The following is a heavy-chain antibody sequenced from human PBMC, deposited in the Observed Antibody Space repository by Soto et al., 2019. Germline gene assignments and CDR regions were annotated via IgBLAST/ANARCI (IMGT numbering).Heavy chain of an antibody. J-gene: IGHJ4*02. CDR1: GFTFSSYV. D-gene: IGHD2-15*01. CDR3: ARSGAYCRGITCLLDTF. V-gene: IGHV3-23*01. Sequence: GGSLRLSCAASGFTFSSYVMSWVRQAPGKGLEWVSAISGSGGSTYYADSVKGRFTISRDNSKNPLYLQMNSLRAEDTAVYYCARSGAYCRGITCLLDTFWGLGTLVTVSS. CDR2: ISGSGGST.